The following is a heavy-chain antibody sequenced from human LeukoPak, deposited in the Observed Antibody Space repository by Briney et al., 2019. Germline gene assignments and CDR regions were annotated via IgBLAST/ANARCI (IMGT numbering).Heavy chain of an antibody. CDR2: ISYSGST. D-gene: IGHD2-2*01. J-gene: IGHJ4*02. CDR3: GRTSGTSGY. Sequence: SETLFLTCTVSGGSISSSGYYWGWIRQPPGKGLEWIGSISYSGSTYYNPSLKSRVTISADTSKNEFSLKLSSVTASDTAVYYCGRTSGTSGYWGQGTLVTVSS. V-gene: IGHV4-39*01. CDR1: GGSISSSGYY.